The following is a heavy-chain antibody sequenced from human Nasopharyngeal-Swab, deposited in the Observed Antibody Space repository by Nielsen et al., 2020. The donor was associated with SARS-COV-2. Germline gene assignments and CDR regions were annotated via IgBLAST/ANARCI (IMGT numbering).Heavy chain of an antibody. D-gene: IGHD2-8*02. CDR1: GFTFSSYA. Sequence: GESLKISCAASGFTFSSYAMSWVRQAPGKGLEWVSAISGSGGSTYYADSVKGRFTISRDNSKNTLYLQMNSLRAEDTAVYYCARSVLVHTGWLDPWGQGTLVTVSS. V-gene: IGHV3-23*01. J-gene: IGHJ5*02. CDR2: ISGSGGST. CDR3: ARSVLVHTGWLDP.